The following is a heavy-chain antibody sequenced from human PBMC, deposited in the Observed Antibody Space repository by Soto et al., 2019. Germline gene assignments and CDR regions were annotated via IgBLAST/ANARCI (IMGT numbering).Heavy chain of an antibody. CDR1: GGSISSSSYY. Sequence: SETLSLTCTVSGGSISSSSYYWGWIRQPPGKGLEWIGSIYYSGSTYYNPSLKSRVTISVDTSKNQFSLKLSSVTAADTAVYYCARKGGGYYYGYYGMDVWGQGTTITVSS. CDR3: ARKGGGYYYGYYGMDV. V-gene: IGHV4-39*01. CDR2: IYYSGST. D-gene: IGHD2-15*01. J-gene: IGHJ6*02.